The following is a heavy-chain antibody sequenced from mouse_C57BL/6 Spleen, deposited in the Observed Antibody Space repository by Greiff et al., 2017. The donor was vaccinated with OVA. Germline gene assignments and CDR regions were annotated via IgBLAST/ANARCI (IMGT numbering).Heavy chain of an antibody. CDR2: IYPGSGNT. CDR1: GYTFTDYY. V-gene: IGHV1-76*01. J-gene: IGHJ4*01. CDR3: ARGIYYYGRYAMDY. D-gene: IGHD1-1*01. Sequence: QVQLQQSGAELVRPGASVKLSCKASGYTFTDYYINWVKQRPGQGLEWIARIYPGSGNTYYNEKFKGKATLTAEKSSSTAYMQLSSLTSEDSAVYFCARGIYYYGRYAMDYWGQGTSVTVSS.